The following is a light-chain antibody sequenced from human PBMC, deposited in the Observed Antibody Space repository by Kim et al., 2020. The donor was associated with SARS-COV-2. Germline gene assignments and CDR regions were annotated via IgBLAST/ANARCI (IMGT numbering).Light chain of an antibody. CDR3: CSYTGSSTLCV. Sequence: QSALTQPASVSGSPGQSITISCTGTSSDVGSYNFVSWYQQHPGKAPKLMIYEVSKRPSGVSNRFSGSKSGNTASLTISGLQAEDEADYYCCSYTGSSTLCVFGTGPKVTVL. CDR1: SSDVGSYNF. V-gene: IGLV2-23*02. CDR2: EVS. J-gene: IGLJ1*01.